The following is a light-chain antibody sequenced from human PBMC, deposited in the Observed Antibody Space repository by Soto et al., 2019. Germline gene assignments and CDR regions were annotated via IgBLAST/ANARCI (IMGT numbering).Light chain of an antibody. CDR1: QGIRSA. CDR2: AAS. Sequence: AIQLTQSPAARSASVVDSVTITCLASQGIRSALGWYQQKPGTVPKLLIYAASTLQSGVPSRFSGSGFGTDFTLTINSLQPEDFATYYCLLDYAYFWAFGQGTKVDI. J-gene: IGKJ1*01. CDR3: LLDYAYFWA. V-gene: IGKV1-6*01.